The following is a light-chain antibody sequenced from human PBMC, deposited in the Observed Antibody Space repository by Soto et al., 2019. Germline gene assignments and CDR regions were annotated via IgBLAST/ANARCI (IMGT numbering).Light chain of an antibody. V-gene: IGKV3-15*01. CDR1: QSVSSN. CDR2: GAS. Sequence: EIVMTQSPATLSVSPGERATLSCRASQSVSSNLAWFQQKPGQAPRLLIYGASTRATGIPARITGSGSGTEFTLTISSLQSEDFAVYYCQQYDNLPLTFGGGTKVEIK. CDR3: QQYDNLPLT. J-gene: IGKJ4*01.